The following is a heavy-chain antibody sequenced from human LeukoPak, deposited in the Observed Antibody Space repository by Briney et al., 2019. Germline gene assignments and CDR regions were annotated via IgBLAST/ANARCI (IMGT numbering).Heavy chain of an antibody. CDR2: IYYSGST. CDR1: GGSISSSSYY. Sequence: SETLSLTCTVSGGSISSSSYYWGWIRQPPGKGLEWIGSIYYSGSTYYNPSLKSRVTISVDTSKNQFSLKLSSVTAADTAVYYCAGNYDFRSGYWNLDYWGQGTLVTVSS. D-gene: IGHD3-3*01. CDR3: AGNYDFRSGYWNLDY. J-gene: IGHJ4*02. V-gene: IGHV4-39*07.